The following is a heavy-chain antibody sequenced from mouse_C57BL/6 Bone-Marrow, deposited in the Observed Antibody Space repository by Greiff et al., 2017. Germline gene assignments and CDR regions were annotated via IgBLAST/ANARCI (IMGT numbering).Heavy chain of an antibody. V-gene: IGHV1-76*01. CDR1: GYTFTDYY. CDR2: IYPGSGNT. CDR3: ARGITTVVATDY. D-gene: IGHD1-1*01. J-gene: IGHJ2*01. Sequence: VKLMESGAELVRPGASVKLSCKASGYTFTDYYINWVKQRPGQGLEWIARIYPGSGNTYYNEKFKGKATLTAEKSSSTAYMQLSSLTSEDSAVYFGARGITTVVATDYWGQGTTLTVSS.